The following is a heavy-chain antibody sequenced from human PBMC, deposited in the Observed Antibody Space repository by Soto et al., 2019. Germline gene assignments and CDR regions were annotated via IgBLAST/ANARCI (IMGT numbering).Heavy chain of an antibody. CDR3: ARHTPPTQLWYSSGWDHGHYFDY. V-gene: IGHV4-39*01. D-gene: IGHD6-19*01. CDR1: GGSISSSSYY. CDR2: IYYSGST. J-gene: IGHJ4*02. Sequence: SETLSLTCTVSGGSISSSSYYWGWIRQPPGKGLEWIGSIYYSGSTYYNPSLKSRVTISVDTSKNQFSLKLSSVTAADTAVYYCARHTPPTQLWYSSGWDHGHYFDYWGQGTLVTVSS.